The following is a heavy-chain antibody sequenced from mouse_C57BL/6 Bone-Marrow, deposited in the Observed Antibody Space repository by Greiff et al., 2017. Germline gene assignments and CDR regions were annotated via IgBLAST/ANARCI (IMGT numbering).Heavy chain of an antibody. CDR3: ARGDYAYEGAWFAY. CDR1: GFTFSDYG. J-gene: IGHJ3*01. D-gene: IGHD2-2*01. Sequence: EVNVVESGGGLVKPGGSLKLSCAASGFTFSDYGMHWVRQAPEKGLKWVAYISSGSSTIYYTDTVKGRFTISRANAKNTLFLQMASLRSEDTAMYYCARGDYAYEGAWFAYWGQGTLVTVSA. CDR2: ISSGSSTI. V-gene: IGHV5-17*01.